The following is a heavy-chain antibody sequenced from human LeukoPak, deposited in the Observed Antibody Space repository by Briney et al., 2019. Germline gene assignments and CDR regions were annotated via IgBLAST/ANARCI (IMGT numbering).Heavy chain of an antibody. Sequence: GGSLRLSCTASGFSFRDYALSWVRQAPGKGLEWVGFIRSKAYAETTEYAASVKGRFTISRDDSKTIAYLQMNSLKTEDTAVYYCARGGDFGVPAPLGIDAFDFWGQGTMVTVSS. D-gene: IGHD2-2*01. J-gene: IGHJ3*01. CDR2: IRSKAYAETT. V-gene: IGHV3-49*04. CDR1: GFSFRDYA. CDR3: ARGGDFGVPAPLGIDAFDF.